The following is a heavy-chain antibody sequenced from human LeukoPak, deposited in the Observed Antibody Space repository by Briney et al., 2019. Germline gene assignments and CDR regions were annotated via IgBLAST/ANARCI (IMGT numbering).Heavy chain of an antibody. CDR2: ISAYNGNT. V-gene: IGHV1-18*01. CDR1: GYTFTSYG. J-gene: IGHJ3*02. D-gene: IGHD3-22*01. CDR3: ARRSLYYYDSYYAFDI. Sequence: ASVKVSCKASGYTFTSYGISWVRQAPGQGLEWMGWISAYNGNTNYAQKLQGRVTMTTDTSTSTAYMELRSLRSDDTAVYYCARRSLYYYDSYYAFDIWGQGTMVTVSS.